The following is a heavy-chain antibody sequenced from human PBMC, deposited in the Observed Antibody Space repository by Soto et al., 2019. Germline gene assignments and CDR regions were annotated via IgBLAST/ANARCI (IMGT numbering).Heavy chain of an antibody. D-gene: IGHD3-22*01. CDR2: IYYSGST. CDR1: GGSISSYY. V-gene: IGHV4-59*01. J-gene: IGHJ3*02. CDR3: ARSGDSSGYYGDDAFDI. Sequence: ASETLSLTCTVSGGSISSYYWSWIRQPPGKGLEWIGYIYYSGSTNYNPSLKSRVTMSVDTSKNQFSLKLSSVTAADTAVYYCARSGDSSGYYGDDAFDIWGQGTMVTVSS.